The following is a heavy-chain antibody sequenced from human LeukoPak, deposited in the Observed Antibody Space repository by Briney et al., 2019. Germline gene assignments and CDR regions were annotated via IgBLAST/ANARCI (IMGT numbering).Heavy chain of an antibody. CDR3: AREGRATTIDY. V-gene: IGHV3-21*01. CDR1: GFTFSSYS. D-gene: IGHD1-26*01. Sequence: GGSLRLSWAASGFTFSSYSMNWVRQAPGKGLEWVSSISSSSSYIYYADSVKGRFTISRDNAKNSLYLQMNSLRAEDTAVYYCAREGRATTIDYWGQGTLVAVSS. CDR2: ISSSSSYI. J-gene: IGHJ4*02.